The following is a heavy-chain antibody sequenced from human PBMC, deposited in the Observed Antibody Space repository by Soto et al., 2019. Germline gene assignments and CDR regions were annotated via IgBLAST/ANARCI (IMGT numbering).Heavy chain of an antibody. V-gene: IGHV4-59*01. J-gene: IGHJ4*02. Sequence: SETLSLTCTVSGGSISSYYWSWIRQPPGKGLEWIGYIYYSGSTNYNPSLKSRVTISVDTSKNQFSLKLSSVTAADTAVYYCARGVVAVAEVGDYWGQGTLVTVSS. D-gene: IGHD6-19*01. CDR3: ARGVVAVAEVGDY. CDR2: IYYSGST. CDR1: GGSISSYY.